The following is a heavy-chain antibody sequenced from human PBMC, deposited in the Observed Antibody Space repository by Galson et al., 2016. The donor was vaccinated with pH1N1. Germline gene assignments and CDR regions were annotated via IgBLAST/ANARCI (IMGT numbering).Heavy chain of an antibody. CDR2: IYYSGST. CDR3: ARHDYGDYVGWFDP. J-gene: IGHJ5*02. D-gene: IGHD4-17*01. CDR1: GGSISSHY. V-gene: IGHV4-59*08. Sequence: SETLSLTCTVSGGSISSHYWNWIRQPPGKGLEWIGYIYYSGSTSHNPSLKSRVTISVDTSKNQFSLKLSSVTAADTAVDSCARHDYGDYVGWFDPWGQGTLVTVSS.